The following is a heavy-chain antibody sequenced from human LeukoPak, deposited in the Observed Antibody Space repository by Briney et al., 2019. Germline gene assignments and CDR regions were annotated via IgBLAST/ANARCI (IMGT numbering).Heavy chain of an antibody. D-gene: IGHD1-26*01. CDR1: GFTFSNYW. CDR3: AGSSGEWAPHAC. V-gene: IGHV3-7*01. Sequence: GGSLRLSCAASGFTFSNYWMSWVRQAPGKGLEWVANIKQDESEKYYVESVKGRFTISRDNANNSLYLLMNSLRDEDTAVYYCAGSSGEWAPHACWGQGTLVTVSS. CDR2: IKQDESEK. J-gene: IGHJ4*02.